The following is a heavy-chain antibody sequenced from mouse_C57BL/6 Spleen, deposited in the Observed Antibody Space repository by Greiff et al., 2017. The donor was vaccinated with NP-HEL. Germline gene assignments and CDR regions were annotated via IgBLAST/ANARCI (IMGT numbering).Heavy chain of an antibody. Sequence: EVQLQQSGTVLARPGASVKMSCKTSGYTFTSYWMHWVKQRPGQGLEWIGAIYPGNSDTSYNQKFKGKAKLTAVTSASTAYMELSSLTNEDSAVYYCTFYYYGTAWFAYWGQGTLVTVSA. CDR2: IYPGNSDT. CDR1: GYTFTSYW. J-gene: IGHJ3*01. CDR3: TFYYYGTAWFAY. V-gene: IGHV1-5*01. D-gene: IGHD1-1*01.